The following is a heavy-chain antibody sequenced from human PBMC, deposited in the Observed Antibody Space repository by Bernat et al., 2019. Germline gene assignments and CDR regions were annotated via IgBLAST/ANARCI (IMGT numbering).Heavy chain of an antibody. J-gene: IGHJ4*02. CDR2: IYSGGST. Sequence: EVQLVESGGGLVQPGGSLRLSCAASGFTVSSNYMSWVRQAPGKGLEWVSVIYSGGSTYYADSVKGRFTISRDNSKNTLYLQMNSLRAEDTAVYYGARDPYDSSGYYGGGDYWGQGTLVTVSS. CDR3: ARDPYDSSGYYGGGDY. V-gene: IGHV3-66*01. CDR1: GFTVSSNY. D-gene: IGHD3-22*01.